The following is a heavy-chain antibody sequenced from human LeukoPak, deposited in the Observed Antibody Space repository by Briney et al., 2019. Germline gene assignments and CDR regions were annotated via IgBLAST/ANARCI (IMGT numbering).Heavy chain of an antibody. CDR3: ARATGGQGADY. CDR1: GYTFAGFY. J-gene: IGHJ4*02. V-gene: IGHV1-2*02. Sequence: ASVKVSCKASGYTFAGFYIHWVRQAPGQGLEWMGWISPNSGDTNYVETFRGRVSMTRDTSISTVYMELSGLTSDDTAVYFCARATGGQGADYWGQGTLVTVTS. CDR2: ISPNSGDT. D-gene: IGHD3-16*01.